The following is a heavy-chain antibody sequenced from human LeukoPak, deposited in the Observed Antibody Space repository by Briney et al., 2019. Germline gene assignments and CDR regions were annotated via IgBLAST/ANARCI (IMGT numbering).Heavy chain of an antibody. D-gene: IGHD6-6*01. Sequence: ASVKVSCKASGYTFTGYYMHWVRQAPGQGLEWMGWINPNSGDTNYAEKFQGRVTMTRDTSISTAYMDLRRLRSDDTAVYYCARDYSSLSGYFDYWGQGTLVTVSS. V-gene: IGHV1-2*02. CDR3: ARDYSSLSGYFDY. CDR1: GYTFTGYY. CDR2: INPNSGDT. J-gene: IGHJ4*02.